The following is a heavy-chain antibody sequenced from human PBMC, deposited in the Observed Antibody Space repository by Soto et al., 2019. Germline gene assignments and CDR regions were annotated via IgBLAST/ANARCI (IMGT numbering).Heavy chain of an antibody. Sequence: GGSLRLSCAASGFTFSSYDMHWVRQATGKGLEWVSAIGTAGDPYYPGSVKGRFTISRENAKNSLYLQMNSLRAGDTAVYYGARGRYCSGGSCYDDAFDIWGQGTMVTVSS. CDR1: GFTFSSYD. D-gene: IGHD2-15*01. J-gene: IGHJ3*02. V-gene: IGHV3-13*05. CDR2: IGTAGDP. CDR3: ARGRYCSGGSCYDDAFDI.